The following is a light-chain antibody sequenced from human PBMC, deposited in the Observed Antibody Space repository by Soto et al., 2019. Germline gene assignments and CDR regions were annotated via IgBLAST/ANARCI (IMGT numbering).Light chain of an antibody. V-gene: IGKV3-11*01. CDR3: QQRSNWPHSIT. CDR2: DAS. J-gene: IGKJ5*01. CDR1: QSVSINY. Sequence: EIVLTQSPATLSLSPGERATLSCGASQSVSINYLAWYQQKPGQAPRLLIYDASNRATGIPARFSGSGSETDFTLTISSLEPEDFAVYYCQQRSNWPHSITFGQGTRLEIK.